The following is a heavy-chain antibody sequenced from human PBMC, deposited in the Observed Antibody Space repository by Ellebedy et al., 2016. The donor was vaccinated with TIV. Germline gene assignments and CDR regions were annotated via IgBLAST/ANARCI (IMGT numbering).Heavy chain of an antibody. J-gene: IGHJ6*02. D-gene: IGHD3-10*01. Sequence: GGSLRLXXAASGFTFSSYSMNWVRQAPGKGLVWVSRINSDGSSTSYADSVKGRFTISRDNAKNTLYLQMNSLRAGDTAVYYCARGDYYGSGDYYYGMDVWGQGTTVTVSS. CDR3: ARGDYYGSGDYYYGMDV. V-gene: IGHV3-74*01. CDR1: GFTFSSYS. CDR2: INSDGSST.